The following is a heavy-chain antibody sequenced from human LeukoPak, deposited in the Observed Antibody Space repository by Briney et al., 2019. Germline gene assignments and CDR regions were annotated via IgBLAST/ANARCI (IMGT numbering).Heavy chain of an antibody. CDR3: ASRKLGNDY. CDR1: GYSISSGYY. CDR2: IYHSGST. J-gene: IGHJ4*02. D-gene: IGHD7-27*01. V-gene: IGHV4-38-2*02. Sequence: SETLSLTCTVSGYSISSGYYWGWIRQPPGKGLEWIGSIYHSGSTYYNPSLKSRVTISVDTPKNQFSLKLRSVTAADTAVYYCASRKLGNDYWGQGTLVTVSS.